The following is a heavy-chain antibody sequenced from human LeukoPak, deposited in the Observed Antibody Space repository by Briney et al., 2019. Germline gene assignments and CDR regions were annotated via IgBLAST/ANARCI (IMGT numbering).Heavy chain of an antibody. J-gene: IGHJ4*02. Sequence: PGGSLRLSCAASGFTFSSYWMNWVRQAPGKGLEWVANIKQDGSEKYYVDSVKGRFTISRDNAKNALYLQMNSLRAEDTAVYYCASGAGYINYVCVYWGQGTLVSVSS. CDR1: GFTFSSYW. CDR3: ASGAGYINYVCVY. D-gene: IGHD4-11*01. CDR2: IKQDGSEK. V-gene: IGHV3-7*05.